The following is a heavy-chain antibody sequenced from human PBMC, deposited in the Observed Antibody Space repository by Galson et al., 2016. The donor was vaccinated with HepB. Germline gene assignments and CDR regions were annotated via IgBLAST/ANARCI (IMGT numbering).Heavy chain of an antibody. V-gene: IGHV1-46*03. CDR3: ARRGLTSDH. CDR1: GYPFGNYY. D-gene: IGHD3-10*01. CDR2: MDPNVGTT. Sequence: SVKVSCKASGYPFGNYYMHWVRQAPGQGLEWMGIMDPNVGTTWYAQKFQGRVTVTRDTATSTVYMEVTSLTSEDTAVYYCARRGLTSDHWGQGTLDTVSS. J-gene: IGHJ4*02.